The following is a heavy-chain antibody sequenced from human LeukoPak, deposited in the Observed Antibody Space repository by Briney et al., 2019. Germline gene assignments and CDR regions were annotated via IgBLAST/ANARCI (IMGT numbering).Heavy chain of an antibody. V-gene: IGHV5-51*01. Sequence: GEALQISCQVSGYGFTSYWIGWVRQMPGKGLEWMGIIYPGDSDTRYSPSFQGQVTISADRSISTAYLQWSSLKASYTAMYYCARLDYSNYGYGMDVWGQGTTVTVSS. CDR2: IYPGDSDT. CDR1: GYGFTSYW. J-gene: IGHJ6*02. D-gene: IGHD4-11*01. CDR3: ARLDYSNYGYGMDV.